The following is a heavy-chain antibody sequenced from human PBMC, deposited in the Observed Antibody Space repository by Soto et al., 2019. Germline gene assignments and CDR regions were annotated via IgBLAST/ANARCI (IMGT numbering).Heavy chain of an antibody. J-gene: IGHJ4*02. CDR2: IYYSGST. V-gene: IGHV4-59*12. CDR1: GGSISSYY. CDR3: EREKAENFDY. Sequence: PSETLSLTCTVSGGSISSYYWSWIRQPPGKGLEWIGYIYYSGSTNYNPSLKSRVTISVDTSKNQFSLKLSSVTAADTAVYYCEREKAENFDYWGQGTLVTVSS. D-gene: IGHD6-19*01.